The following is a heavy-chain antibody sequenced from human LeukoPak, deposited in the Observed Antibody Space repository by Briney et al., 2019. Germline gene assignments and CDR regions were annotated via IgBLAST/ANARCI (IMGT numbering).Heavy chain of an antibody. Sequence: PSETLSLTCAVYGGSFSGYYWSWIRQPPGKGLEWIGEINHSGSTNYNPSLKSRVTISVDTSKNQFSLKLSSVTAADTAVYYCARCDTVTVHDAFDIWGQGTMVTVSS. D-gene: IGHD4-17*01. J-gene: IGHJ3*02. CDR1: GGSFSGYY. CDR3: ARCDTVTVHDAFDI. CDR2: INHSGST. V-gene: IGHV4-34*01.